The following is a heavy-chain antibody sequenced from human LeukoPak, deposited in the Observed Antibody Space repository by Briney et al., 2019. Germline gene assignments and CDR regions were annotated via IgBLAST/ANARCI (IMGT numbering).Heavy chain of an antibody. CDR1: GFTFSSYA. CDR3: AKNRLNIVVVPAAITLDY. V-gene: IGHV3-23*01. Sequence: GALRLSCAASGFTFSSYAMSWVRQAPGKGLEWVSAISGSGGSTYYADSVKGRFTISRDNSKNTLYLQMNSLRAEDTAVYYCAKNRLNIVVVPAAITLDYWGQGTLVTVSS. D-gene: IGHD2-2*01. J-gene: IGHJ4*02. CDR2: ISGSGGST.